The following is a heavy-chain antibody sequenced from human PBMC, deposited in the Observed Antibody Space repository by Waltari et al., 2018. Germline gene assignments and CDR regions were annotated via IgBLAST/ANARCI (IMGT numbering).Heavy chain of an antibody. J-gene: IGHJ4*02. CDR2: IYPGDSDT. CDR3: ARLSSIAARQEYFDY. CDR1: GYSFTSYW. D-gene: IGHD6-6*01. V-gene: IGHV5-51*03. Sequence: EVQLVQSGAEVKKPGESLKISCKGSGYSFTSYWIGWVRQMPGNGLEWMGIIYPGDSDTRYSPSFQGQVTISADKSISTAYRQGSSLKASDTAMYYCARLSSIAARQEYFDYWGQGTLVTVSS.